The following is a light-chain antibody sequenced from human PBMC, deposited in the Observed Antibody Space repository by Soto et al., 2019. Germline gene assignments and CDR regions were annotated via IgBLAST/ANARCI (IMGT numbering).Light chain of an antibody. V-gene: IGLV2-11*01. CDR1: SSDVGAYNY. CDR3: CSYAGL. Sequence: QSALTQPRSVSGSPGQSVTISCTGTSSDVGAYNYVSWYQQYPGKAPKLMLYDVTQRPSGVPDRFSGSKSGNTASLTISGLQAEDEADYYCCSYAGLFGGGTKLTVL. CDR2: DVT. J-gene: IGLJ2*01.